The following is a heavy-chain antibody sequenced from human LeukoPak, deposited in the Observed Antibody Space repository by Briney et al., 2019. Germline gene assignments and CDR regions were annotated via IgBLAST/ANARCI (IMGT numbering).Heavy chain of an antibody. J-gene: IGHJ4*02. CDR2: IYPGDSNV. Sequence: GESLKISCKSSGYLFTSYWIGWVRPMPGTGLEWMGIIYPGDSNVKYRPSFQGQVTISADESINTVYLQWSSLKASDTAMYYCARHSRGLETHFDYWGQGTLVTVSS. CDR3: ARHSRGLETHFDY. V-gene: IGHV5-51*01. CDR1: GYLFTSYW. D-gene: IGHD5-24*01.